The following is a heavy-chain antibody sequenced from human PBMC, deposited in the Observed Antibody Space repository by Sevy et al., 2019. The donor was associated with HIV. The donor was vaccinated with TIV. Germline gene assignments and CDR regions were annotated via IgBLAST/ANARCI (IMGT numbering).Heavy chain of an antibody. CDR1: GGSISSYY. J-gene: IGHJ6*03. CDR2: IYYSGST. CDR3: ARGFARGITGTTGYYYYYMDV. D-gene: IGHD1-7*01. Sequence: SETLSLTCTVSGGSISSYYWSWIRQPPGKGLEWIGYIYYSGSTNYNPSLKSRVTISVDTSKNQFSLKLSSVTAADTAVYYCARGFARGITGTTGYYYYYMDVLGKGTTVTVSS. V-gene: IGHV4-59*01.